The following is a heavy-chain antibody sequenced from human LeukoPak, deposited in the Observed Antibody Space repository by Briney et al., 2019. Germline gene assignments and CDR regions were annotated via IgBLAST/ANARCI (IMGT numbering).Heavy chain of an antibody. D-gene: IGHD6-6*01. V-gene: IGHV3-23*01. Sequence: QPGGSLRLSCAASGFTFSSYAMSWVRQAPGKGLEWVSAISGSGGSTYYADSVKGRFTISRDNSKNTLYLQMNSLRAEDTAVYYCAKGMGYSSSSVASSGAFDIWGQGTMVTVSS. J-gene: IGHJ3*02. CDR1: GFTFSSYA. CDR3: AKGMGYSSSSVASSGAFDI. CDR2: ISGSGGST.